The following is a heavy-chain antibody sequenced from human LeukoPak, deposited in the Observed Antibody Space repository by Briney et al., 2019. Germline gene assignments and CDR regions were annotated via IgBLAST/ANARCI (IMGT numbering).Heavy chain of an antibody. J-gene: IGHJ3*02. D-gene: IGHD3-22*01. V-gene: IGHV3-48*03. CDR3: ARSTYYYDSSGFNYAAFDI. CDR1: GFTFSSYE. Sequence: GGSLRLSCAASGFTFSSYEMNWVRQAPGKGLEWVSYISSSGSTIYYADSVKGRFTISRDSAKNSLYLQMNSLRAEDTAVYYCARSTYYYDSSGFNYAAFDIWGQGTMVTVSS. CDR2: ISSSGSTI.